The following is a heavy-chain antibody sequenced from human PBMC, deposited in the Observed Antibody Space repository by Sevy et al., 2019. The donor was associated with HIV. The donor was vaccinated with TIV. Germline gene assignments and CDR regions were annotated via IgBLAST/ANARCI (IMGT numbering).Heavy chain of an antibody. J-gene: IGHJ4*02. V-gene: IGHV3-23*01. Sequence: GGSLRLSCAASGFTFSSYALSWVRQAPGKGLEWVSTISGGVGSTYYAGSVKGRFTISRDTSKNTLYLQMNTLRADDTAVYFCAKGGSGWYEFDYWGKGTLVTVSS. D-gene: IGHD6-19*01. CDR1: GFTFSSYA. CDR2: ISGGVGST. CDR3: AKGGSGWYEFDY.